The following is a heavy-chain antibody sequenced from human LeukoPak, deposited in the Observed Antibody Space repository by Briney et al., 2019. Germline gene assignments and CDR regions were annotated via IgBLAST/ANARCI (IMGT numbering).Heavy chain of an antibody. D-gene: IGHD1-14*01. Sequence: ASVNSSCKASGYSFTTCYLHWVRQAPGQGLEWMGINNPGGGTVVHGQKFQGRVSMTRDMSTSTVYMELSSLTSEDTAVYYCASDGIEGDYYYMDVWGRGTTVTVSS. CDR2: NNPGGGTV. CDR1: GYSFTTCY. V-gene: IGHV1-46*01. J-gene: IGHJ6*03. CDR3: ASDGIEGDYYYMDV.